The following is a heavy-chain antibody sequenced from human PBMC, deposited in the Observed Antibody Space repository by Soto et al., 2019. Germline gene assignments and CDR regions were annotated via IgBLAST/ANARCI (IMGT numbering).Heavy chain of an antibody. V-gene: IGHV3-21*01. Sequence: GGSLRLSCAASGFTFSSYSMNWVRQAPGKGLEWVSSISSSSSYIYYADSVKGRFTISRDNAKNSLYLQMNSLRAEDTAVYYCARGGQGRGYSGYEQKPPFDYWGQGTLVTVSS. CDR1: GFTFSSYS. CDR3: ARGGQGRGYSGYEQKPPFDY. D-gene: IGHD5-12*01. J-gene: IGHJ4*02. CDR2: ISSSSSYI.